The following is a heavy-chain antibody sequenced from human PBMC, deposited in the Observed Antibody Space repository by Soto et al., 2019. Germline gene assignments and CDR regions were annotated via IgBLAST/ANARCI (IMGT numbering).Heavy chain of an antibody. CDR2: IKEDGTEQ. J-gene: IGHJ4*02. CDR1: GFSFSGYW. V-gene: IGHV3-7*03. D-gene: IGHD1-1*01. CDR3: TKGGIPRRYNIPKVDFDY. Sequence: GGSLRLSCAASGFSFSGYWMSWVRQAPGKGPEWVANIKEDGTEQHYVDSVKGRFTISRDNSENSLYLQMNNLRADDTAVYYCTKGGIPRRYNIPKVDFDYWGQGSMVTVSS.